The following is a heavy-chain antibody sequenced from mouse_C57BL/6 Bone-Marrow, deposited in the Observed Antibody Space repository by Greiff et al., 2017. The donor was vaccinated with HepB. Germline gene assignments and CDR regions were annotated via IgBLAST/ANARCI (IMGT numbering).Heavy chain of an antibody. Sequence: VQLQESGPGLVQPSQSLSITCTVSGFSLTSYGVHWVRQSPGKGLEWLGVIWRGGSTDYNAAFMSRLSITKDNSKSQVFFKMNSLQADDTAIYYCAKRGDYDYDEGFDYWGQGTTLTVSS. CDR3: AKRGDYDYDEGFDY. CDR1: GFSLTSYG. V-gene: IGHV2-5*01. D-gene: IGHD2-4*01. CDR2: IWRGGST. J-gene: IGHJ2*01.